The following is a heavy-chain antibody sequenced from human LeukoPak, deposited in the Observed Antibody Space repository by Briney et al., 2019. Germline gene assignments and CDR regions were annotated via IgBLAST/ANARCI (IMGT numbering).Heavy chain of an antibody. D-gene: IGHD3-22*01. CDR3: ARDYYDSSGYPKVSLDY. CDR1: GFTFSSYS. V-gene: IGHV3-48*04. Sequence: GGSLRLSCAASGFTFSSYSMNWVRQAPGKGLEWVSSISSSSSTIYYADSVKGRFTISRDNAKNSLYLQMNSLRAEDTAVYYCARDYYDSSGYPKVSLDYWGQGTLVTVSS. CDR2: ISSSSSTI. J-gene: IGHJ4*02.